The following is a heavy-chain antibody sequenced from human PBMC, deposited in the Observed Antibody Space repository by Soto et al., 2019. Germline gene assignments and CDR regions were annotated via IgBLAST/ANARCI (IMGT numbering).Heavy chain of an antibody. CDR1: GFTFSSYA. Sequence: EVHLLESGGNLVQPGGSLRLSCAASGFTFSSYAMSWVRQAPGKGPEWVSSISGSGDVIHYADSVKGRFTISRDNSKNTLWMQMNSLRAEYTAVYYCAKAIRFLDMALDNWGQGALVTVSS. J-gene: IGHJ4*02. CDR3: AKAIRFLDMALDN. CDR2: ISGSGDVI. D-gene: IGHD3-9*01. V-gene: IGHV3-23*01.